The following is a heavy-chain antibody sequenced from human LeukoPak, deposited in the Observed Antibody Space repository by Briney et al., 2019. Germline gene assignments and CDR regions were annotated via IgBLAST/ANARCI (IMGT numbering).Heavy chain of an antibody. J-gene: IGHJ6*02. D-gene: IGHD3-10*01. CDR2: IYYSGST. CDR3: ARDSGDYGMDV. Sequence: SETLSLTCTVSGGSISSYYWSWIRQPPGKGLEWIGYIYYSGSTNYNPSLKNRVTISVDTSKNQFSLKLSSVTAADTAVYYCARDSGDYGMDVWGQGTTVTVSS. V-gene: IGHV4-59*01. CDR1: GGSISSYY.